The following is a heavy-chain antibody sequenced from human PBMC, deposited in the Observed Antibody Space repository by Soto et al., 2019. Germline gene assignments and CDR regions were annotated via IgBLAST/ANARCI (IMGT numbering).Heavy chain of an antibody. CDR1: GGSISSYY. V-gene: IGHV4-59*08. Sequence: SETLSLTCTVSGGSISSYYWSWIRQPPGKGLEWIGYIYYSGSTNYNPSLKSRVTISVDTSKNQFSLKLSSVTAADTAVYYCAKLTDKDAYAIWGQGTMVTVSS. CDR2: IYYSGST. J-gene: IGHJ3*02. CDR3: AKLTDKDAYAI.